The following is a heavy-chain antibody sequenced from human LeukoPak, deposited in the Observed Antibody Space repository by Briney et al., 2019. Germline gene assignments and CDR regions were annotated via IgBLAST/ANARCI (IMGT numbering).Heavy chain of an antibody. CDR1: GYSFSTYW. J-gene: IGHJ4*02. CDR3: ARLVSLQRCDY. D-gene: IGHD1-1*01. CDR2: IYPGDSDT. Sequence: GESLKISCKVSGYSFSTYWIGWVRQMPGKGLEWMGIIYPGDSDTRYSPSFQGQVTISADKSISTAYLQWSSLKASDTAMYYCARLVSLQRCDYWGQGTLVTVSS. V-gene: IGHV5-51*01.